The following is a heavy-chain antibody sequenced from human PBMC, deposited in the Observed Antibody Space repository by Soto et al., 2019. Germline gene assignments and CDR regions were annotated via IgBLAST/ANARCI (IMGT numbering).Heavy chain of an antibody. CDR2: IYPGDSDT. V-gene: IGHV5-51*01. Sequence: PGESLKISCKGSGYSFTSYWIGWVRQMPGKGLEWMGIIYPGDSDTRYSPSFQGQVTISADKSISTAYLQWSSLKASDTAMYYCARFPFDMRASYSSGMYARGQRNTLTVS. CDR1: GYSFTSYW. D-gene: IGHD2-15*01. CDR3: ARFPFDMRASYSSGMYA. J-gene: IGHJ6*02.